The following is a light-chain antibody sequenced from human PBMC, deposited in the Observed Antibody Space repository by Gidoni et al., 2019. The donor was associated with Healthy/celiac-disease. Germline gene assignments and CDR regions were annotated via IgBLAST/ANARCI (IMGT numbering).Light chain of an antibody. J-gene: IGKJ4*01. CDR2: KAS. Sequence: DNQMTQSPSTLSASVGDRVTITCRASQSISSWWAWYQQKPGKAPKLLIYKASSLESGVPSRFSGSGSGTEFTLTISSLQPDDFATYYCQQYNSYPLTFGGGTKVEIK. CDR3: QQYNSYPLT. V-gene: IGKV1-5*03. CDR1: QSISSW.